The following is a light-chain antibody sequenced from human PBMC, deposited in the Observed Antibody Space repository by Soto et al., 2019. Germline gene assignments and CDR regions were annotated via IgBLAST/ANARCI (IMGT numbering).Light chain of an antibody. J-gene: IGLJ2*01. CDR1: SSDVGGYNY. V-gene: IGLV2-8*01. CDR3: SSYAGSMVV. CDR2: EVS. Sequence: SALTQPPSASGSPGQSVTISCTGTSSDVGGYNYVSWYQQHPGNAPKLMIYEVSKRPSGVPDRFSGSKSGNTASLTVSGLQAEDEADYYCSSYAGSMVVFGGGTKVTVL.